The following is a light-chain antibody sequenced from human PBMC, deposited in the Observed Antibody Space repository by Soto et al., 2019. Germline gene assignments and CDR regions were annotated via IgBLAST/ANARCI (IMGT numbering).Light chain of an antibody. V-gene: IGKV3-11*01. CDR1: QSVSIY. CDR2: EAS. Sequence: EIVLTQSPATLSLSPGERATLSCRASQSVSIYLAWYQQKPGQAPSLLIYEASNRATGIPPRFSGSGSGTDFTLTISSLEPQDSAVYYCQQRRDWPDSFGQGTRLEI. CDR3: QQRRDWPDS. J-gene: IGKJ2*03.